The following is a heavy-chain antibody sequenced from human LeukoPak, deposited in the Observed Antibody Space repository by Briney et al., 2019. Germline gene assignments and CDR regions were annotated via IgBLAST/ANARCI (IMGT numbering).Heavy chain of an antibody. CDR2: IIPIFGTA. V-gene: IGHV1-69*13. CDR3: ARDYTDRYYGMDV. D-gene: IGHD4-11*01. J-gene: IGHJ6*02. CDR1: GGTFSSYA. Sequence: ASVKVSCKASGGTFSSYAISWVRQAPGQGLEWMGGIIPIFGTANYAQKFQGRVTITADESTSTAYMELSSLGSEDTAVYYCARDYTDRYYGMDVWGQGTTVTVSS.